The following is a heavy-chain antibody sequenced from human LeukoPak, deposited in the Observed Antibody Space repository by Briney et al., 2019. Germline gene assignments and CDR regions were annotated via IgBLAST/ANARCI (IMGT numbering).Heavy chain of an antibody. V-gene: IGHV3-7*01. D-gene: IGHD6-19*01. CDR1: GFTFSSYW. CDR2: IKQDGSEK. CDR3: ASSGWQRARYYYMDV. Sequence: GGSLRLSCAASGFTFSSYWMSWVRQAPGKGLEWVANIKQDGSEKYYVDSVKGRFTISRDNAKNSLYLQMNSLRAEDTAVYYCASSGWQRARYYYMDVWGKGTTVTVSS. J-gene: IGHJ6*03.